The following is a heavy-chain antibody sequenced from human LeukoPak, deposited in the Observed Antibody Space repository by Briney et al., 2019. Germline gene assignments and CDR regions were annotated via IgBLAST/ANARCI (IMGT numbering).Heavy chain of an antibody. V-gene: IGHV6-1*01. CDR2: TYYRSKWYN. J-gene: IGHJ4*02. D-gene: IGHD3-3*01. CDR3: ARDGAGVFRYDFWSGYWPDY. CDR1: GDSVSSNSAA. Sequence: SQTLSLTCAISGDSVSSNSAAWNWIRQSPSRGLEWLGRTYYRSKWYNDYAVSVKSRITINPDTSKNQFSLQLNSVTPEDTAVYYCARDGAGVFRYDFWSGYWPDYWGQGTLVTVSS.